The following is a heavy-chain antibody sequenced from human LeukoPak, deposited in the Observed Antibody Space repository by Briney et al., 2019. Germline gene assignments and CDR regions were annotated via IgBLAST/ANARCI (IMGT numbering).Heavy chain of an antibody. CDR3: ASGGQYYFDY. J-gene: IGHJ4*02. CDR1: GYSISSGYY. D-gene: IGHD3-16*01. Sequence: SETLSLTCTVSGYSISSGYYWGWIRQPPGKGLEWIGSIYHSGSTYYNPSLKSRVTISVDTSKNQFSLKLSSVTAADTAVYYCASGGQYYFDYWGQGTLVTVSS. V-gene: IGHV4-38-2*02. CDR2: IYHSGST.